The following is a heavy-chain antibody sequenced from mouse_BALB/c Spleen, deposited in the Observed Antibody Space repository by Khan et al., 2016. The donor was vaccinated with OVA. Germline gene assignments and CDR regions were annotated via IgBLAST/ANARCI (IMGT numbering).Heavy chain of an antibody. D-gene: IGHD2-10*01. CDR1: GFSLTNYG. J-gene: IGHJ4*01. CDR3: ARQPYYHYYVVDY. V-gene: IGHV2-6-1*01. CDR2: IWSDGNT. Sequence: QVQLKQSGPGLVAPSQSLSITCTISGFSLTNYGIHWVRQPPGKGLEWLVVIWSDGNTTYNSTLKSRLSITKDNSTSQVFLQMNSLPTDDTAMYYYARQPYYHYYVVDYWGQGTSVTVSS.